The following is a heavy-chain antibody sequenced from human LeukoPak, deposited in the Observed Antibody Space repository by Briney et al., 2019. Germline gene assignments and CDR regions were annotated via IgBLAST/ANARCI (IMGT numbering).Heavy chain of an antibody. CDR1: GYTFSGHY. V-gene: IGHV1-2*02. Sequence: ASVKVSCKASGYTFSGHYMHWVRQAPGQGLEWMGWISPNGADTDYAQRFQGRVTMTRDTSISTAYMKLSRLRSDDTAVYYCARAAIAVAGDYHYHYMDVWGKGTTITVSS. CDR2: ISPNGADT. CDR3: ARAAIAVAGDYHYHYMDV. J-gene: IGHJ6*03. D-gene: IGHD6-19*01.